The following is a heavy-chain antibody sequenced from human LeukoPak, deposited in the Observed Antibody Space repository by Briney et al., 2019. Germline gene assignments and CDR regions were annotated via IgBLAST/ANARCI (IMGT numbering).Heavy chain of an antibody. D-gene: IGHD5-24*01. Sequence: GGSLRLSCAASGYTFSGYEINWVRQTPGKGLEWVSYISSSGSTIYYADSVKGRFTISRDNAKNSLYLQMNSLRAEDTAVYYCARDDGRVAAFDIWGQGTMVTVSS. CDR1: GYTFSGYE. CDR3: ARDDGRVAAFDI. V-gene: IGHV3-48*03. J-gene: IGHJ3*02. CDR2: ISSSGSTI.